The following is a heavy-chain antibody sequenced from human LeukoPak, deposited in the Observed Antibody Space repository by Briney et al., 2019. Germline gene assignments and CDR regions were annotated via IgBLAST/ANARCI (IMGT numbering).Heavy chain of an antibody. CDR2: INSEGSST. J-gene: IGHJ4*02. CDR1: GFTFISYW. CDR3: ATSRTFDY. Sequence: GSLRLSCAASGFTFISYWMHWVRQAPGKGLVWVSRINSEGSSTSYADSVKGRFTISRDNAKNTLFLHMNSLRSEDTAVYYCATSRTFDYWGQGTLVTVSS. V-gene: IGHV3-74*01.